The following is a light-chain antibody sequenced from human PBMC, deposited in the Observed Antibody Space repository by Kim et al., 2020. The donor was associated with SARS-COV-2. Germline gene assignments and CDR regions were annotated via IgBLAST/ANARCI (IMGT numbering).Light chain of an antibody. CDR1: QSVSSN. V-gene: IGKV3-15*01. Sequence: EIVMTQSPATLSVSPGERATLSCRASQSVSSNLAWYQQKPGQAPRLLICGASTRATGIPARFSGSGSGTEFTLTISSLQSEDFAVYYCQQYNNWPLGYTFGQGTKLEI. CDR3: QQYNNWPLGYT. CDR2: GAS. J-gene: IGKJ2*01.